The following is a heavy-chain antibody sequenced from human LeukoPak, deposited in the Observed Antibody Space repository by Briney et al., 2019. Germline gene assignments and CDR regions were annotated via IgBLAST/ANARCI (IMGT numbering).Heavy chain of an antibody. Sequence: SETLSLTCTVSGGSISDNYWSWARQPPGKGLEWIGYIYYSGSANYNPSLASRVTMSVDTSKNQFSLNLNSVTAADTAVYYCARDGGCGSSTGCYPDAFHIWGQGTMVTVSS. CDR1: GGSISDNY. CDR3: ARDGGCGSSTGCYPDAFHI. CDR2: IYYSGSA. D-gene: IGHD2-2*01. J-gene: IGHJ3*02. V-gene: IGHV4-59*01.